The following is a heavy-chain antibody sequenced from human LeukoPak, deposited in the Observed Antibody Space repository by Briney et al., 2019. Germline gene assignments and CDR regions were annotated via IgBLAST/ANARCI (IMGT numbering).Heavy chain of an antibody. CDR2: MYYTGAT. CDR1: GGSLSSYY. D-gene: IGHD6-19*01. CDR3: ARFRGSGWYYFDS. J-gene: IGHJ4*02. Sequence: PSETLSLTCTVSGGSLSSYYWSWIRQPPGKGLEWIGYMYYTGATSHNPSLKSRVTISLDTSKNQFSLKLHSVTAADTAVYYCARFRGSGWYYFDSWGQGTLVTVSS. V-gene: IGHV4-59*01.